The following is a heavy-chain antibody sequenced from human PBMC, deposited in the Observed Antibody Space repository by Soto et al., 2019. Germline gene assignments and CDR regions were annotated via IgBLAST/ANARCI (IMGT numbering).Heavy chain of an antibody. J-gene: IGHJ6*02. D-gene: IGHD3-22*01. V-gene: IGHV3-33*01. Sequence: PGGSLRLSCAASGFTFSSYGMHWVRQAPGKGLEWVAVIWYDGSNKYYADSVKGRFTISRDNSKNTLYLQMNSLRAEDTAVYYCARELFPLLDYDSSGYYSSYYYYGMDVWGQGTTVTVYS. CDR1: GFTFSSYG. CDR3: ARELFPLLDYDSSGYYSSYYYYGMDV. CDR2: IWYDGSNK.